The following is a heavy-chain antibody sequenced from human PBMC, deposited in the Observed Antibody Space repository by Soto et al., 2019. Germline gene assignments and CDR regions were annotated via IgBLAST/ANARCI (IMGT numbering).Heavy chain of an antibody. CDR2: MNPNSGNT. V-gene: IGHV1-8*01. CDR1: GYTFTSYD. J-gene: IGHJ6*02. Sequence: QVQLVQSGAEVKKPGASVKVSCKASGYTFTSYDINWVRQATGQGLEWMGWMNPNSGNTGYAQKFQGRVTMXTNVSXXTAYMELSSLRSEDTAVYYCARGSRGPVYYYGMDVWGQGTTVTVSS. CDR3: ARGSRGPVYYYGMDV.